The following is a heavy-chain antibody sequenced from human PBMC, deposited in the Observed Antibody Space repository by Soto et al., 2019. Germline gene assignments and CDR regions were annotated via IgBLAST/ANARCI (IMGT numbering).Heavy chain of an antibody. D-gene: IGHD5-12*01. Sequence: KVSCKASGYTFTGYYMHWVRQAPGQGLEWMGWINPNSGGTNYAEKFQGRVTMTRDTSISTAYMELSRLRSDDTAVYYCAKVKRWLQSNYFDYWGQGTLVTVSS. CDR1: GYTFTGYY. CDR2: INPNSGGT. V-gene: IGHV1-2*02. J-gene: IGHJ4*02. CDR3: AKVKRWLQSNYFDY.